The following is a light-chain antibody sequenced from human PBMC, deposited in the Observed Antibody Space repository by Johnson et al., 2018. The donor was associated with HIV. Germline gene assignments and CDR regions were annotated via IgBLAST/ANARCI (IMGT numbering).Light chain of an antibody. CDR3: GTWDSSLSAGEV. V-gene: IGLV1-51*01. J-gene: IGLJ1*01. CDR2: YNN. Sequence: QSVLTQPPSVSAAPGQKVTISCSGSSSNIGNNYVSWYQQLPGTAPKLLIYYNNKRPSRIPDRFSGSKSGTSATLGITGLQTGDEADYYCGTWDSSLSAGEVFGTGTKVTVL. CDR1: SSNIGNNY.